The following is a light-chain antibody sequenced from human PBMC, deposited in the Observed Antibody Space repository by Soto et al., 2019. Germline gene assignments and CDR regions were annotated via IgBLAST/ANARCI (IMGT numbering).Light chain of an antibody. J-gene: IGKJ1*01. V-gene: IGKV3-15*01. Sequence: EIVVTQSPATLSVSPGERVTLSCRASQSVSSSLAWYQQRPGQAPRLLIYDTSTRAAGIAARFSGSGSGTEFTLTISSLQSEDFAVYYCQQDYNLPWTFGHGTKVDIK. CDR3: QQDYNLPWT. CDR1: QSVSSS. CDR2: DTS.